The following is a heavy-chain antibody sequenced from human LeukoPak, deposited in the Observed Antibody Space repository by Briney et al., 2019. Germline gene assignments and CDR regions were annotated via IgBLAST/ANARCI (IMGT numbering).Heavy chain of an antibody. D-gene: IGHD3-22*01. CDR3: ARGSSSGYYYPLTFDY. Sequence: SGGSLRLSCSASGFTFSSYAMHWVRQAPGKGLEYVSAISSNGGSTYYADSVKGRFTISRDNSKNTLYLQMNSLRAEDTAVYYCARGSSSGYYYPLTFDYWGQGTLVTVSS. J-gene: IGHJ4*02. V-gene: IGHV3-64*04. CDR1: GFTFSSYA. CDR2: ISSNGGST.